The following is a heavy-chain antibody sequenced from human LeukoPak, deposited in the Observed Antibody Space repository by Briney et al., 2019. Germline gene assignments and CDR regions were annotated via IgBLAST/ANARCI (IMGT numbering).Heavy chain of an antibody. J-gene: IGHJ5*02. CDR1: GGSISSYY. D-gene: IGHD3-22*01. V-gene: IGHV4-59*12. CDR3: ARDPFGRSSYYDSSGYSTP. Sequence: SETLSLTCTVSGGSISSYYWSWIRQPPGKGLEWIGYIYYSGSTNYNPSLKSRVTMSVDTSKNQFSLKLSSVTAADTAVYYCARDPFGRSSYYDSSGYSTPWGQGTLVTVSS. CDR2: IYYSGST.